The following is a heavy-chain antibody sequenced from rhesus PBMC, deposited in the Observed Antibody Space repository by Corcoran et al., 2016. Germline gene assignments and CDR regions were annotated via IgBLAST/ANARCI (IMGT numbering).Heavy chain of an antibody. CDR1: GGSISSSY. J-gene: IGHJ4*01. D-gene: IGHD6-25*01. CDR3: ARDSSGSWTFDY. Sequence: QLQLQESGPGLVKPSETLSVTCAVSGGSISSSYWSWIRQAPGKGLEWIGYIYGSGSSTNCNPSLKGRFTLSVDTSKNQLCLKLGSVTTADTAVYYGARDSSGSWTFDYWGQGVLVTVSS. CDR2: IYGSGSST. V-gene: IGHV4-169*02.